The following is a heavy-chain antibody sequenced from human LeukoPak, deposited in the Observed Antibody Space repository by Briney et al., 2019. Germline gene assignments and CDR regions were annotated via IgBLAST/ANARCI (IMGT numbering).Heavy chain of an antibody. D-gene: IGHD3-3*01. J-gene: IGHJ5*02. CDR2: INPSGGST. CDR3: ARDLEGVYNWFDP. Sequence: ASVKVSCKASGYTFTSYYMHWVRQAPGQGLKWMGIINPSGGSTSYAQKFQGRVTMTRDMSTSTVYMELSSLRSEDTAVYYCARDLEGVYNWFDPWGQGTLVTVSS. V-gene: IGHV1-46*01. CDR1: GYTFTSYY.